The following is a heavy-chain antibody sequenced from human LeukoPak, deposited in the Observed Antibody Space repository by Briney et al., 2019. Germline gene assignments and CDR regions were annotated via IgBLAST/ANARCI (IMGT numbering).Heavy chain of an antibody. V-gene: IGHV3-21*01. J-gene: IGHJ3*02. CDR3: ATLGENGFDI. D-gene: IGHD3-16*01. Sequence: GGSLRLSCAASGFTFNMYSMNWVRQAPGKGLEWVSSISSSSSYIYYVDSLKGRFTISRDNAKSSLYLQMNSLRAEDTAVYYCATLGENGFDIWGQGTMVTVSS. CDR2: ISSSSSYI. CDR1: GFTFNMYS.